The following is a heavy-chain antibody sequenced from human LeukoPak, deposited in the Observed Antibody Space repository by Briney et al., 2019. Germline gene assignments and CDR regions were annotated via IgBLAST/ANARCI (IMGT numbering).Heavy chain of an antibody. CDR1: GYTFTSYD. Sequence: ASVKVSCKASGYTFTSYDINWVRQATGQGLEWMGWMNPNSGNTGYAQKFQGRVTMTRNTSISTAYMELSSLRSEDTAVYYCARDDRVEGGENWFDPWGQGTLVTVSS. D-gene: IGHD3-10*02. J-gene: IGHJ5*02. V-gene: IGHV1-8*01. CDR2: MNPNSGNT. CDR3: ARDDRVEGGENWFDP.